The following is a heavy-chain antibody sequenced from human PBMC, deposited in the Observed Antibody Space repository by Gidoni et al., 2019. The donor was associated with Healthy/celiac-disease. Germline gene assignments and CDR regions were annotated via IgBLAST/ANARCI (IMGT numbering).Heavy chain of an antibody. CDR3: AGATYYYGSGSLQVDYYYYYGMDV. J-gene: IGHJ6*02. CDR2: INHSGST. Sequence: QVQLQQWGAGLLKPSETLSLTCAVYGGSFSGYYWSWIRQPPGKGLEWIGEINHSGSTNYNPSLKSRVTISVDTSKNQFSLKLSSVTAADTAVYYCAGATYYYGSGSLQVDYYYYYGMDVWGQGTTVTVSS. V-gene: IGHV4-34*01. D-gene: IGHD3-10*01. CDR1: GGSFSGYY.